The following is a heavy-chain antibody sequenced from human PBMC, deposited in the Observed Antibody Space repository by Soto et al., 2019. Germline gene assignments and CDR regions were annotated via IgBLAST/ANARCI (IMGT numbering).Heavy chain of an antibody. Sequence: KTSETLSLTCTVSGDSISSTYWSWVRQPAGRGLEWIGRIYSSGSNNYNPSLESRVTMSVDTSKNHFSLTLRSVTAADTAVYFCARGYESGYTFGHDLWGQGTLVTVSS. J-gene: IGHJ5*02. D-gene: IGHD3-3*01. CDR3: ARGYESGYTFGHDL. V-gene: IGHV4-4*07. CDR2: IYSSGSN. CDR1: GDSISSTY.